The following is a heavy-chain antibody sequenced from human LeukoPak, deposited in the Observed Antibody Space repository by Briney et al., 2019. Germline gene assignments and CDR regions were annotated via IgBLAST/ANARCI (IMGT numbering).Heavy chain of an antibody. D-gene: IGHD3-9*01. CDR1: GFTFSSYS. CDR2: ISSSSSYI. Sequence: PGGSLRLSCAASGFTFSSYSMNWVRQAPGKGLEWVSSISSSSSYIYYADSVKGRFTISRDNAKNSLYLQMNSLRAEDTAVYYCARDPLRYPETHDYWAREPWSPSPQ. J-gene: IGHJ4*02. V-gene: IGHV3-21*01. CDR3: ARDPLRYPETHDY.